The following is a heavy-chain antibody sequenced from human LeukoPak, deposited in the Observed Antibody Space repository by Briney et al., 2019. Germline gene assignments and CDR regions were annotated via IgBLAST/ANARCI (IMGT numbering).Heavy chain of an antibody. CDR1: GYTFTSYG. CDR2: ISAYNGNT. Sequence: ASVKVSCKASGYTFTSYGITWVRQAPGQGLEWMGWISAYNGNTNYAQKLQGRVTMTTDTSTTTAYMELRSLRSDDTAVYYCARDRFMVRGVMVGTFDLWGQGTMVTVSS. J-gene: IGHJ3*01. CDR3: ARDRFMVRGVMVGTFDL. D-gene: IGHD3-10*01. V-gene: IGHV1-18*01.